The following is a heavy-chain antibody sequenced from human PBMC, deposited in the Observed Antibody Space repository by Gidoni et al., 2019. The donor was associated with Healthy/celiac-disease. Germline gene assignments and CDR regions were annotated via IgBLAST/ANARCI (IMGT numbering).Heavy chain of an antibody. D-gene: IGHD6-19*01. CDR1: GYTFTGYY. CDR3: ARSGQGIAVAGVFDY. Sequence: QVQLVQSGAEVKKPGASVKVSCKASGYTFTGYYMHWVRQAPGQGLEWMGWINPNSGGTNYAQKFQGWVTMTRDTSISTAYMELSRLRSDDTAVYYCARSGQGIAVAGVFDYWGQGTLVTVSS. J-gene: IGHJ4*02. V-gene: IGHV1-2*04. CDR2: INPNSGGT.